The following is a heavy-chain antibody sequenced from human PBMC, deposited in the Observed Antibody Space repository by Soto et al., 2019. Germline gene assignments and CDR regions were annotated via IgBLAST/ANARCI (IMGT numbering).Heavy chain of an antibody. J-gene: IGHJ6*02. CDR3: ARDYMRYYGMDV. V-gene: IGHV3-33*01. CDR1: GFTFSSYG. CDR2: IWYDGSNK. Sequence: QVQLVESGGGVVQPGRSLRLSCEASGFTFSSYGMHWVRQAPGKGLEWVAVIWYDGSNKYYADSVKGRFTISRDNSKNALYLQMTSLRAEDTAVYYCARDYMRYYGMDVWGQGTTVTVSS.